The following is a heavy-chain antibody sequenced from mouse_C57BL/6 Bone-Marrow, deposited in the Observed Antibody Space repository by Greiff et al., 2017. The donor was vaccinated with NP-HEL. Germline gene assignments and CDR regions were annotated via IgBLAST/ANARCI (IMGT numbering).Heavy chain of an antibody. Sequence: QVQLQQSGAELVKPGASVKISCKASGYAFSSYWMNWVKQRPGKGLEWIGQIYPGDGDTNYNGKFKGKATLTADKSSSTAYMQLSSLTSEDSAVYFCARCEANWAIYYAMDDWGQGTSVTV. J-gene: IGHJ4*01. CDR2: IYPGDGDT. CDR3: ARCEANWAIYYAMDD. D-gene: IGHD4-1*01. V-gene: IGHV1-80*01. CDR1: GYAFSSYW.